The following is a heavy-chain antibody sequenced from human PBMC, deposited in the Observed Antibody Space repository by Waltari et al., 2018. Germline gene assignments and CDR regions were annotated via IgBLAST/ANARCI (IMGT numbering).Heavy chain of an antibody. Sequence: EVQLVESGGGLVKPGGSLRLSCAASGFTFSNAWMSWVRQAPGKGLEWVGRIKSKTDGWTTDYAAPVKGRFTISRDDSKNTLYLQMNSLKNEDTAVYYCTTALLYYYDSSGYYSTWGQGTLVTVSS. CDR1: GFTFSNAW. J-gene: IGHJ5*02. CDR2: IKSKTDGWTT. CDR3: TTALLYYYDSSGYYST. D-gene: IGHD3-22*01. V-gene: IGHV3-15*01.